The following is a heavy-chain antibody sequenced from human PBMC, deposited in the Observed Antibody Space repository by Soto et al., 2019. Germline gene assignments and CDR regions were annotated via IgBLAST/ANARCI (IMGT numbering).Heavy chain of an antibody. CDR1: GGSISSYY. Sequence: KPSETLSLTCTVSGGSISSYYWSWIRQPAGKGLEWIGRIYTSGSTNYNPSLKSRVTMSVDTSKNQFSLKPSSVTAADTAVYYCARGDYYDSSAGMDVWGQGTTVTVSS. D-gene: IGHD3-22*01. V-gene: IGHV4-4*07. CDR3: ARGDYYDSSAGMDV. CDR2: IYTSGST. J-gene: IGHJ6*02.